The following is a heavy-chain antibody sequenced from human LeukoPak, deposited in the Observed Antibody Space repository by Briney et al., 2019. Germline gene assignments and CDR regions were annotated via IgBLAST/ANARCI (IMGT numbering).Heavy chain of an antibody. CDR2: ISHSGST. Sequence: PSETLSLTCAVYGGSCSGYYWSWIRQLPGKGLEWIGEISHSGSTNDNPSLKSRVTISLDTSKNQFSLNLSAVTAADTAVYYCARVRARLPTIGYWGQGTLVTVSS. CDR3: ARVRARLPTIGY. V-gene: IGHV4-34*01. J-gene: IGHJ4*02. CDR1: GGSCSGYY. D-gene: IGHD2-21*01.